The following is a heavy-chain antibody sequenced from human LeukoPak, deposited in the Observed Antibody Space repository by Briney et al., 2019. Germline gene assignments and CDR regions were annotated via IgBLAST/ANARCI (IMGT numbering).Heavy chain of an antibody. CDR2: LYSGGNT. CDR1: GSTVSNNY. J-gene: IGHJ3*02. D-gene: IGHD3-10*01. V-gene: IGHV3-53*01. CDR3: ARESGFGESFPYAFDI. Sequence: GGSLRLSCAASGSTVSNNYMSWVRQAPGKGLEWVSVLYSGGNTYYTDSVKGRFAISRDYSRNTVYLQMNSLRAEDTAVYYCARESGFGESFPYAFDIWGQGTVVTVSS.